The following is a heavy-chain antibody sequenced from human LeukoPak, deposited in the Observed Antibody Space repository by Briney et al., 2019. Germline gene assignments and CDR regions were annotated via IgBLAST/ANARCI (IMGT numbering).Heavy chain of an antibody. Sequence: GGPVKVSCKASGYTFTGYYMHWVRQAPGQGLEWMGWINPNSGGTNYAQKFQGRVTMTRDTSISTAYMELSRLRSDDTAVYYCARRDYVWGSYRLNWFDPWGQGTLVTVSS. CDR2: INPNSGGT. D-gene: IGHD3-16*02. CDR3: ARRDYVWGSYRLNWFDP. V-gene: IGHV1-2*02. CDR1: GYTFTGYY. J-gene: IGHJ5*02.